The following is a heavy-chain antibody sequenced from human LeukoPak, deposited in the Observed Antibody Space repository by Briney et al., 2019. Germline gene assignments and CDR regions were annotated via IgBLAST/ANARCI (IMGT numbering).Heavy chain of an antibody. V-gene: IGHV1-69*04. CDR3: ARILITIPTVDRTRYDSSGYQAS. Sequence: VASAKVSCKASGGTFSSYAISWVRQAPGQGLEWMGRIIPILGIANYAQKFQGRVTITADKSTSTAYMELSSLRSEDTAVYYCARILITIPTVDRTRYDSSGYQASWGQGTLVTVSS. D-gene: IGHD3-22*01. CDR2: IIPILGIA. J-gene: IGHJ4*02. CDR1: GGTFSSYA.